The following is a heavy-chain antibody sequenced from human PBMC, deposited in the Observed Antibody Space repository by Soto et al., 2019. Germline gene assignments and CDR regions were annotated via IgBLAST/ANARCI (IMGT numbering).Heavy chain of an antibody. V-gene: IGHV1-3*05. D-gene: IGHD2-2*01. CDR3: ARSPSLFTDY. J-gene: IGHJ4*02. CDR2: INAGNGNT. Sequence: QVQLVQSGAEEKKPGASVKVSCKASGYTFTNYAMHWVRQAPGQRLEWMGWINAGNGNTKYSQKFQGRVTITRDTPASTAYMELSSLRSEDTAVYYYARSPSLFTDYWGQGTLVAVSS. CDR1: GYTFTNYA.